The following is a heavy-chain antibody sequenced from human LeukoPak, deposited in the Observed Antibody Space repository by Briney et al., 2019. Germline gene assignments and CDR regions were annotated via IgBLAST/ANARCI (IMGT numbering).Heavy chain of an antibody. CDR1: GYTFTSYG. Sequence: ASVKVSCKSSGYTFTSYGISWVRQAPGQGREWMGWISAYNGNTNYAQKLQGRVTMTTDTSTSTAYMELRSLRSDDTAVYYCARELVTTVTTVDAFDIWGQGTMVTVSS. CDR3: ARELVTTVTTVDAFDI. V-gene: IGHV1-18*01. J-gene: IGHJ3*02. CDR2: ISAYNGNT. D-gene: IGHD4-17*01.